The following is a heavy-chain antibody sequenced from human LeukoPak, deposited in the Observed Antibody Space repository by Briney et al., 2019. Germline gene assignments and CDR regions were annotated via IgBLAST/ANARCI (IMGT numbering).Heavy chain of an antibody. V-gene: IGHV3-23*01. CDR1: GFTFSSYA. CDR2: ISGSGGST. J-gene: IGHJ4*02. D-gene: IGHD3-22*01. Sequence: GGSLRLSCAASGFTFSSYAMSWVRQAPGKGLEWVSAISGSGGSTYYADSVKGRFTISRDNSKNTLYLQMNSLRAEDTAVYYCAQDRGGYYDSSGYYSLDYWGQGTLVTVSS. CDR3: AQDRGGYYDSSGYYSLDY.